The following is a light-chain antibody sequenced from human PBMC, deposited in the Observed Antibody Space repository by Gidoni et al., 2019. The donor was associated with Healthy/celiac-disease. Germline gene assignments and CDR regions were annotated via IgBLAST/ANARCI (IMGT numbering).Light chain of an antibody. Sequence: DIVLTQSPGTLSLSPGERATLSCRASQSVSSSYLDWYQQKPGQAPRLLIYGASSRATGIPDRFSGSGSGTDFTLTISGLEPEDFAVYYCQQYGSSPWTFGQGTKVEIK. V-gene: IGKV3-20*01. CDR2: GAS. CDR1: QSVSSSY. CDR3: QQYGSSPWT. J-gene: IGKJ1*01.